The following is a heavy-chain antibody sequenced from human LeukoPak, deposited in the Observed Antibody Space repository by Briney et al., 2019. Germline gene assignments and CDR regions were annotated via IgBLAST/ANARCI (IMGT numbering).Heavy chain of an antibody. CDR3: AREDKIVSNDAFDI. Sequence: PGGSLRLSCAASGFTSNSYAKHWFRQAPGKGLERVALIRYDGSKKYYADSVKGRFTISRDNAKNSLYLQMNSRRAEDTAVYYCAREDKIVSNDAFDIWDQGTRVSVSS. CDR2: IRYDGSKK. J-gene: IGHJ3*02. D-gene: IGHD5/OR15-5a*01. CDR1: GFTSNSYA. V-gene: IGHV3-30*02.